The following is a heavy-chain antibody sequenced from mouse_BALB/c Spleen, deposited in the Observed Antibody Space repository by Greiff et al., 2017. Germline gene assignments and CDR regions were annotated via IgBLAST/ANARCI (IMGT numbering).Heavy chain of an antibody. J-gene: IGHJ1*01. CDR2: ISSGSSTI. D-gene: IGHD1-2*01. CDR3: ARYGYGNFDV. Sequence: EVQLVESGGGLVQPGGSRKLSCAASGFTFSSFGMHWVRQAPEKGLEWVAYISSGSSTIYYADTVKGRFTISRDNPKNTLFLQMTSLRSEDTAMYYCARYGYGNFDVWGAGTTVTVSS. CDR1: GFTFSSFG. V-gene: IGHV5-17*02.